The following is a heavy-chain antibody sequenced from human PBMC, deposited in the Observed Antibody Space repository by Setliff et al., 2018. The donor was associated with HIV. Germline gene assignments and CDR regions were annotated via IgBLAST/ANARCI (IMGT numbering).Heavy chain of an antibody. CDR3: ARAAAGNTGPFDL. J-gene: IGHJ4*02. V-gene: IGHV1-69*05. CDR2: IIPISGTA. CDR1: GGTFSNYG. D-gene: IGHD4-17*01. Sequence: GASVKVSCKASGGTFSNYGMSWVRQAPGQGLEWMGGIIPISGTANYAQKFQGRVTITTHESTSTAYMELSSLRSEDTAVYYCARAAAGNTGPFDLWGQGSPVTVSS.